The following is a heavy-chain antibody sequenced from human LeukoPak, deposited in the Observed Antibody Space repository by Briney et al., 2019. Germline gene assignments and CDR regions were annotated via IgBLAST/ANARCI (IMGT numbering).Heavy chain of an antibody. V-gene: IGHV5-51*03. CDR2: IYPGDSDT. J-gene: IGHJ4*02. Sequence: GQPLHISSPGSGYGFTSYWIGWARQMPAKGLEWMGSIYPGDSDTRYSPSFQGQVTISPDKSISTAYLQWSSLKASDTAMYHRARLTLGADGFHYWGQGTLVTVSS. D-gene: IGHD6-13*01. CDR3: ARLTLGADGFHY. CDR1: GYGFTSYW.